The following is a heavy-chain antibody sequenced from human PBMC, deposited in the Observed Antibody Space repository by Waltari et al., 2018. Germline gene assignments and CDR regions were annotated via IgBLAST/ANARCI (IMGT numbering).Heavy chain of an antibody. Sequence: QVQLQQWGAGLLKPSETLSLTCAVYGGSFSGYYWSWIRQPPGKGLEWIGEIKHSGSTNYNPSLKSRVTISVDTSKNQFSLKLSSVTAADTAVYYCARRSYDYVWGSYRDLDYWGQGTLVTVSS. D-gene: IGHD3-16*02. CDR1: GGSFSGYY. J-gene: IGHJ4*02. CDR2: IKHSGST. V-gene: IGHV4-34*01. CDR3: ARRSYDYVWGSYRDLDY.